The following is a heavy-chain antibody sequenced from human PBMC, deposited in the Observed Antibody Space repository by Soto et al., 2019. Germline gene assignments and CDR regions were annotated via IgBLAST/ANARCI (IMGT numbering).Heavy chain of an antibody. J-gene: IGHJ5*02. V-gene: IGHV4-38-2*01. Sequence: KPSETLSLTCAVSGYSISSGYYWGWIRQPPGKGLEWIGSIYHSGSTYYNPSLKSRVTISVDTSKNQFSLKLSSVTAADTAVYYCARGSSGWREGWFDPWGQGTLVTVSS. CDR1: GYSISSGYY. CDR3: ARGSSGWREGWFDP. D-gene: IGHD6-19*01. CDR2: IYHSGST.